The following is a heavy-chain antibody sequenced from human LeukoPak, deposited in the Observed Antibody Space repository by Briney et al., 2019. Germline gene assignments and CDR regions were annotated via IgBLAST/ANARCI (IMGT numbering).Heavy chain of an antibody. Sequence: SETLSLTCGVYGWSFSGYYWSWIRQPPGKGLEWIGEINNSGSTNSNPSLKSRVTISAKTSKNQIFLKEISMTTADTAVYYCARRQLVLEWFDPRGQGTLVIVSS. J-gene: IGHJ5*02. CDR2: INNSGST. CDR3: ARRQLVLEWFDP. V-gene: IGHV4-34*01. D-gene: IGHD6-6*01. CDR1: GWSFSGYY.